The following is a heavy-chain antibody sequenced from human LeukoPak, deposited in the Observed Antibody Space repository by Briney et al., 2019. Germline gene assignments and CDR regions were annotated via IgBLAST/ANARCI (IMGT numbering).Heavy chain of an antibody. CDR2: ISAYNGNT. Sequence: WASVKVSCNASGYTFTSYGISWVRQAPGQGLEWMGWISAYNGNTNYAQKLQGRVTMTTDTSTSTAYMELRSLRSDDTAVYYCARAYYDILTGPMAGYYYYGMDVWGQGTTVTVSS. J-gene: IGHJ6*02. V-gene: IGHV1-18*01. D-gene: IGHD3-9*01. CDR3: ARAYYDILTGPMAGYYYYGMDV. CDR1: GYTFTSYG.